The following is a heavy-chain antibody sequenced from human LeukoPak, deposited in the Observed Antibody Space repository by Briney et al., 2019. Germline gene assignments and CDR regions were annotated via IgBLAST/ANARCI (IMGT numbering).Heavy chain of an antibody. CDR1: GGSISSGGYY. D-gene: IGHD6-13*01. CDR2: IYHSGST. CDR3: ARSTYSSSWYEDY. Sequence: PSETLSLTCTVSGGSISSGGYYWSWIRQPPGKGLEWIGYIYHSGSTYYNPSLKSRVTISVDTSKNQFSLKLSSVTAADTAVYYCARSTYSSSWYEDYWGQGTLVTVSS. V-gene: IGHV4-30-2*05. J-gene: IGHJ4*02.